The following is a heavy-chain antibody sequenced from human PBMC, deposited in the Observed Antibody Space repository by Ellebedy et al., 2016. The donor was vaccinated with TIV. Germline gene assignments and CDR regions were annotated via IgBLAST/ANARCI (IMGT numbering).Heavy chain of an antibody. CDR3: ARDGSARPEQY. D-gene: IGHD1-14*01. CDR1: GFTVSSNF. J-gene: IGHJ4*02. V-gene: IGHV3-66*01. CDR2: IYSGGRT. Sequence: PGGSLRLSCAASGFTVSSNFMSWVRQAPGKGLEWVSVIYSGGRTHYADSVKGRFTISRDNSKNTVFLQMNSLRPEDTALYYCARDGSARPEQYWGQGTLVTVSS.